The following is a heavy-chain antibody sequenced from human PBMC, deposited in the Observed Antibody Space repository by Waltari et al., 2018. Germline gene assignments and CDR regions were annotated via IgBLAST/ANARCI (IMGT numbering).Heavy chain of an antibody. CDR2: IYWDDDK. Sequence: QIHLKESDHTLVKLTHTLTMTYTFSRFPLNTDEEGLVRILSPPGKAREWIALIYWDDDKRYSPYLKSRLTITKDTSKTQVVLTTANMDPVDTATYSCAHRLYDFWSGVFDYRGQGTLVTVSS. CDR1: RFPLNTDEEG. V-gene: IGHV2-5*02. CDR3: AHRLYDFWSGVFDY. J-gene: IGHJ4*02. D-gene: IGHD3-3*01.